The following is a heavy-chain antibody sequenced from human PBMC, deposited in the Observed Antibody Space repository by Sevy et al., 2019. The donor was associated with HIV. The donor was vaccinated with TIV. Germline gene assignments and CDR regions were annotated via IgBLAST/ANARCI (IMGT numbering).Heavy chain of an antibody. Sequence: GGSLRLSCAASGFTFSSFAMSWVRQTPGKGLEWVSGLNGSGGRTYYPDSVKGRFTISRDNSKNKLYLQMNSLRAEDTAVYYCAKDTDSGSYLNDAFDIWGQGTMVTVSS. CDR1: GFTFSSFA. D-gene: IGHD1-26*01. CDR2: LNGSGGRT. V-gene: IGHV3-23*01. J-gene: IGHJ3*02. CDR3: AKDTDSGSYLNDAFDI.